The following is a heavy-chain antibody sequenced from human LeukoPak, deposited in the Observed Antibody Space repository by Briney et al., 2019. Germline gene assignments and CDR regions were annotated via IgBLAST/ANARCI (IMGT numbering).Heavy chain of an antibody. D-gene: IGHD3-16*02. CDR2: IKSITDGGTT. Sequence: GGSLRLSCAASGFTFNNAWMSWVRQAPGKGLEWVGRIKSITDGGTTDYAAPVKGRFTISRDDSNNTLYLQMNSLKTEGTAVYYCTTVDTSVIVISGDYWGQGTLVTVSS. V-gene: IGHV3-15*01. J-gene: IGHJ4*02. CDR1: GFTFNNAW. CDR3: TTVDTSVIVISGDY.